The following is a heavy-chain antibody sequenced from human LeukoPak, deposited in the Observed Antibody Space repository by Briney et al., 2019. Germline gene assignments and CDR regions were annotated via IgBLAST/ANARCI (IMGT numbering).Heavy chain of an antibody. V-gene: IGHV3-48*01. CDR2: ISSSSTNI. D-gene: IGHD4-17*01. J-gene: IGHJ3*02. CDR3: VRNDGDNAFDI. Sequence: GGSLRLSCAASRFTFSTYIMNWVRQAPGRGLEWVSYISSSSTNIYYKDSVKGRFTISRDNAKNSLYLHMTSLRAEDTAVYYCVRNDGDNAFDIWGQGTMVIVSS. CDR1: RFTFSTYI.